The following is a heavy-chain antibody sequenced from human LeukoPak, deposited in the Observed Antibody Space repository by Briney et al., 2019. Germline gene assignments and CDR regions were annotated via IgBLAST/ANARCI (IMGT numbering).Heavy chain of an antibody. CDR3: ASFLPRNAFDI. V-gene: IGHV4-59*01. J-gene: IGHJ3*02. CDR2: IYYSGST. Sequence: SETLSLTCTVSGGSISSYYWSRIRQPPGKGLEWIGYIYYSGSTNYNPSLKSRVTISVDTSKNQFSLKLSSVTAADTAVYYCASFLPRNAFDIWGQGTMVTVSS. CDR1: GGSISSYY.